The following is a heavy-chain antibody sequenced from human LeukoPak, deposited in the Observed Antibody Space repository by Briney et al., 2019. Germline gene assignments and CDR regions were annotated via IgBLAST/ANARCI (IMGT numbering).Heavy chain of an antibody. J-gene: IGHJ4*02. Sequence: GGSLRLSCAASGFTFSSYGMHWVRQASGKGLEWVAVIWYDGSNKYYADSVKGRFTISRDNSKNTLYLQMNSLRADDTAVYYCASRGAGVWGQGTLVTVSS. CDR1: GFTFSSYG. CDR2: IWYDGSNK. D-gene: IGHD2-21*01. CDR3: ASRGAGV. V-gene: IGHV3-33*01.